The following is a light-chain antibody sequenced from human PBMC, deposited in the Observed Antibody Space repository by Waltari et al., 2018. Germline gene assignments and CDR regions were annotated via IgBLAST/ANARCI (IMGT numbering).Light chain of an antibody. Sequence: IQLTQSPSSPSASVGDRVTITCRASQGISSYLAWYQQNPGKAPKLLIYAASTLESGVPSRFSGSGSGTDFTRTISSLQPEDFATYYCQQLNSYPLTFGGGTKVEIK. CDR2: AAS. V-gene: IGKV1-9*01. CDR1: QGISSY. J-gene: IGKJ4*01. CDR3: QQLNSYPLT.